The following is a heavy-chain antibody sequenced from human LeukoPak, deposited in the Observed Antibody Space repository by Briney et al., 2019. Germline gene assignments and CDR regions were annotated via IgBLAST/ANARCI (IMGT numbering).Heavy chain of an antibody. CDR2: ISGSGGST. D-gene: IGHD3-3*01. Sequence: AGGSLRLSCAASGFTFSSYAMSWVRQAPGKGLEWVSAISGSGGSTYYADSVKGRFTISRDNSKNTLYLQMSSLRAEDTAVCYCAKEIRDFWSGDYWGQGTLVTVSS. V-gene: IGHV3-23*01. CDR1: GFTFSSYA. J-gene: IGHJ4*02. CDR3: AKEIRDFWSGDY.